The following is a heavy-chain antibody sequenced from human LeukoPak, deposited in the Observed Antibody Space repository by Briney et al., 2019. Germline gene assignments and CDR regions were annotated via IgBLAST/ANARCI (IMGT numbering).Heavy chain of an antibody. Sequence: GRSLRLSCAASGFTFSSYGMHWVRQAPGKGLEWVAVISYDGSNKYYANSVKGRFTISRDNSKNTLYLQMNSLRAEDTAVYYCAKDSYGDYLSWRYYYYGMDVWGKGTTVTVSP. J-gene: IGHJ6*04. V-gene: IGHV3-30*18. CDR2: ISYDGSNK. D-gene: IGHD4-17*01. CDR3: AKDSYGDYLSWRYYYYGMDV. CDR1: GFTFSSYG.